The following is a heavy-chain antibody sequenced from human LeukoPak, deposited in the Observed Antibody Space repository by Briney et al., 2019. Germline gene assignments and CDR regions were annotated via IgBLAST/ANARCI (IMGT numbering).Heavy chain of an antibody. CDR2: VHGSGNT. V-gene: IGHV4-4*07. CDR3: ARVGSGYDYFDY. J-gene: IGHJ4*02. D-gene: IGHD5-12*01. Sequence: PSEALSLTCTVSGGSISSYSWSWIRQPAGKGLEWIGRVHGSGNTKYNPLLMSRVTMSMDTSKNQFSLKLSFVTAADTALYYCARVGSGYDYFDYWGQGTLVTVSS. CDR1: GGSISSYS.